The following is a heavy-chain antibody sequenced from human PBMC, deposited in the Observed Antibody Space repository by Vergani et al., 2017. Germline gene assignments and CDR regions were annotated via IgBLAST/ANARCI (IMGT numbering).Heavy chain of an antibody. J-gene: IGHJ6*02. CDR2: ISGSGGST. V-gene: IGHV3-23*01. CDR3: AKDPDIVATIPPSGMDV. Sequence: EVQLLESGGGLVQPGGSLRLSCAASGFTFSSYAMSWVRQAPGKGLEWVSAISGSGGSTYYADSLKGRFTISRDNSKNTLYLQMISLRAEDTAVYYCAKDPDIVATIPPSGMDVWGQGTTVTVSS. D-gene: IGHD5-12*01. CDR1: GFTFSSYA.